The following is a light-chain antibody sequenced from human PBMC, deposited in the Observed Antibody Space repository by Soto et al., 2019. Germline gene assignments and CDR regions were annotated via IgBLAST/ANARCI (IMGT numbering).Light chain of an antibody. CDR3: QQYNDCPPLT. V-gene: IGKV3-15*01. Sequence: EIVMTQSPATLSVSPGERATLSCRASQSVSSNLAWYQRKPGQAPRLLIFGASTRATGIPARFSGSGSGTEFTLTISSLQSEDFAVYYCQQYNDCPPLTFGGGTKVDIK. J-gene: IGKJ4*01. CDR2: GAS. CDR1: QSVSSN.